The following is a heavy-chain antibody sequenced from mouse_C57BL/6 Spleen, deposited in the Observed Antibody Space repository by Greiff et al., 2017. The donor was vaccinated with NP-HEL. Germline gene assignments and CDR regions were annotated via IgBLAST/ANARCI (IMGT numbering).Heavy chain of an antibody. CDR1: GFNIKDYY. V-gene: IGHV14-1*01. J-gene: IGHJ3*01. Sequence: EVQLQQSGAELVRPGASVKLSCTASGFNIKDYYMHWVKQRPEQGLEWIGRIDPEDGDTEYAPKFQGKATMTADTSSNTAYLQLSSLTSEDTAVYYWTTDYYGSSWVAYWGQGTLVTVSA. D-gene: IGHD1-1*01. CDR2: IDPEDGDT. CDR3: TTDYYGSSWVAY.